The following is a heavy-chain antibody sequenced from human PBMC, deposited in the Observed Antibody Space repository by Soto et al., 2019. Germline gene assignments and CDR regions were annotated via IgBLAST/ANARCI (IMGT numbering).Heavy chain of an antibody. D-gene: IGHD6-13*01. CDR2: TYYSGST. CDR3: ARVRGTAGKRYFDY. CDR1: GGSMIAYY. J-gene: IGHJ4*02. V-gene: IGHV4-59*01. Sequence: SETLSLTCTVSGGSMIAYYWNWMRQPPGKGLQWIGYTYYSGSTTYNPSLKSRVTISVDSSKNQFSLKLDSVTPPDTAVYYCARVRGTAGKRYFDYWGPGTLVTVSS.